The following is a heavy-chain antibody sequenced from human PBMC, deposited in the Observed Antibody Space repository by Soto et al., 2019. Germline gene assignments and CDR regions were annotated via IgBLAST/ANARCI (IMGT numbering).Heavy chain of an antibody. CDR2: ISYDGSKE. D-gene: IGHD3-10*01. V-gene: IGHV3-30-3*01. CDR3: AKEGHRYYGSGSYGAFDI. CDR1: GFAFRSHV. J-gene: IGHJ3*02. Sequence: QSGGSLRLSCAASGFAFRSHVMHWVRQAPGKGLEWVASISYDGSKEYYADSVNGRFTISRDNSKNTVIMQMNSLRREDTAVYYCAKEGHRYYGSGSYGAFDIWGQGTMVTVSS.